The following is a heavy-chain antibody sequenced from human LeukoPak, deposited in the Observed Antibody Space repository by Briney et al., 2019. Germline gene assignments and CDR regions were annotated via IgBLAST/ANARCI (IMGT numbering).Heavy chain of an antibody. J-gene: IGHJ4*02. V-gene: IGHV4-34*01. D-gene: IGHD5-18*01. Sequence: PSETLSLTCAVYGGSFSGYYWGWIRQPPGKGLEWIGSIYYSGSTYYNPSLKSRVTISVDTSKNQFSLKLSSVTAADTAVYYCARKLTVDTAMVLFDYWGQGTLVTVSS. CDR1: GGSFSGYY. CDR2: IYYSGST. CDR3: ARKLTVDTAMVLFDY.